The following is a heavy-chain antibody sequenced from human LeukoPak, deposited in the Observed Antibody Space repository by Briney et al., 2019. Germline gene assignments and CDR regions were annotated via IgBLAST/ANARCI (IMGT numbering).Heavy chain of an antibody. CDR1: GGSISGSSYY. J-gene: IGHJ6*02. D-gene: IGHD3-22*01. V-gene: IGHV4-39*01. CDR3: AKEYYYDSSGYYRTYYYYYYGMDV. Sequence: PSETLSLTCTVSGGSISGSSYYWGWIRQPPGKGLEWIGSIYYSGSTYYNPSLKSRVTISVDTSKNQFSLKLSSVTAADTAVYYCAKEYYYDSSGYYRTYYYYYYGMDVWGQGTTVTVSS. CDR2: IYYSGST.